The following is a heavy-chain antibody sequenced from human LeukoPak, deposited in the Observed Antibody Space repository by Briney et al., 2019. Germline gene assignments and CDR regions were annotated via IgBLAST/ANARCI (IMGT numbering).Heavy chain of an antibody. D-gene: IGHD6-6*01. J-gene: IGHJ5*02. V-gene: IGHV4-34*01. CDR2: INHSGST. CDR3: ARRYSSSSYNWFDP. Sequence: YPSETLSLTCAVYGGSFSGYYWSWIRQPPGKGLEWIGEINHSGSTNYNPSLKSRVTISVDTSKNQFSLKLSSVTAADTAVYYCARRYSSSSYNWFDPWGQGTLVTVSS. CDR1: GGSFSGYY.